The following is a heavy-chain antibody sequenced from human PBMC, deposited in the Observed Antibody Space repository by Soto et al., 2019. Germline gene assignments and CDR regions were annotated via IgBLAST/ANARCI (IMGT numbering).Heavy chain of an antibody. J-gene: IGHJ4*02. CDR1: GFIFNSYA. V-gene: IGHV3-23*01. D-gene: IGHD3-10*01. CDR2: LTSTGGT. CDR3: AKDGDLYSGYFDY. Sequence: HPAGSLRLSCAASGFIFNSYAMSWVRQAPGKGLEWVSTLTSTGGTYYADSVKGRFPISRDNSKNTLYLQMNNLRAEDTAVYYCAKDGDLYSGYFDYWGQGTLVTVSS.